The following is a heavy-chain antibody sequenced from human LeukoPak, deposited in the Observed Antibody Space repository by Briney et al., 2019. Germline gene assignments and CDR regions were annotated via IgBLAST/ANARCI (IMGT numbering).Heavy chain of an antibody. J-gene: IGHJ5*02. CDR2: ISGSGGST. CDR3: AKDQPMVRGVTNWFDP. V-gene: IGHV3-23*01. Sequence: PGGSLRLSCAACGFTFSSYAMSWVRQAPGKGLEWVSAISGSGGSTYYADSVKGRFTISRDNSKNTLYLQMNSLRAEDTAVYYCAKDQPMVRGVTNWFDPWGQGTLVTVSS. D-gene: IGHD3-10*01. CDR1: GFTFSSYA.